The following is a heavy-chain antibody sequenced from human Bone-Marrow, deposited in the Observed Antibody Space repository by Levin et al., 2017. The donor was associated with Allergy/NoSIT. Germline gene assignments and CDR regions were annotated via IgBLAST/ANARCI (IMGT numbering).Heavy chain of an antibody. V-gene: IGHV3-21*01. D-gene: IGHD3-10*01. CDR1: GFTFSSYS. CDR2: ISSSSSYI. CDR3: ARDDVGLWFGDH. Sequence: LSLTCAASGFTFSSYSMNWVRQAPGKGLEWVSSISSSSSYIYYADSVKGRFTISRDNAKNSLYLQMNSLRAEDTAVYYCARDDVGLWFGDHWGQGTLVTVSS. J-gene: IGHJ4*02.